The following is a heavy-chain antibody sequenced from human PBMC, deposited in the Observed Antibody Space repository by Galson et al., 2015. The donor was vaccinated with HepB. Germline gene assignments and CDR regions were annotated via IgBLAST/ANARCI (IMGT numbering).Heavy chain of an antibody. Sequence: SLRLSCAASGFTVSSNYMSWVRQAPGKGLEWVSVIYSGGSTYYADSVKGRFTISRDNSKNTLYPQMNSLRAEDTAVYYCARDQAFGGGYDFGGNYYYYGMDVWGQGTTVTVSS. D-gene: IGHD5-12*01. CDR2: IYSGGST. V-gene: IGHV3-53*01. CDR3: ARDQAFGGGYDFGGNYYYYGMDV. CDR1: GFTVSSNY. J-gene: IGHJ6*02.